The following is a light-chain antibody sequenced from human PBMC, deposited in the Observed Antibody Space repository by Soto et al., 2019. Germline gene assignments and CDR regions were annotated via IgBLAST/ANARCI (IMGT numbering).Light chain of an antibody. CDR2: EVN. J-gene: IGLJ1*01. CDR1: SSDIGGYKY. CDR3: TSYTSSNTPLYV. Sequence: QSVLTQPASVSGSPEQSITVSCAGTSSDIGGYKYVSWYQQHPDKAPKLILYEVNKRPSGVSDRFSGSKSGNTASLIISGLQAEDEADYYCTSYTSSNTPLYVFGTGTKLTVL. V-gene: IGLV2-14*01.